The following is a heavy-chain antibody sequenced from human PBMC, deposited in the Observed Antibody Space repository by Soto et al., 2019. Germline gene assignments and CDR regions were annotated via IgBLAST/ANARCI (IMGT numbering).Heavy chain of an antibody. CDR1: GFTFSSYA. D-gene: IGHD2-2*01. CDR3: ARYIPGVRYYGMDV. V-gene: IGHV3-23*01. CDR2: LGESGTPT. J-gene: IGHJ6*02. Sequence: EVQLLESGGGLVQPGGSLRLSCAASGFTFSSYAMKWVRQAPGKGLEWVSLLGESGTPTYYADSVKGRFTISGDNSGNTLFLEIYSLRAEDTAVYYCARYIPGVRYYGMDVWGQGTTVTVSS.